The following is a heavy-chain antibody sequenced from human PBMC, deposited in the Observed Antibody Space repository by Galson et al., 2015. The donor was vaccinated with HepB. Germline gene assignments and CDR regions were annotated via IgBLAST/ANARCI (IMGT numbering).Heavy chain of an antibody. V-gene: IGHV1-69*10. Sequence: SVKVSCKASGGTFSSYAISWVRQAPGQGLEWMGGIIPILGIANYAQKFQGRVTITADKSTSTAYMELSSLRSEDTAVYYCARAGYCGGDCYRAGRTDAFDIWGQGTMVTVSS. J-gene: IGHJ3*02. CDR1: GGTFSSYA. CDR3: ARAGYCGGDCYRAGRTDAFDI. CDR2: IIPILGIA. D-gene: IGHD2-21*01.